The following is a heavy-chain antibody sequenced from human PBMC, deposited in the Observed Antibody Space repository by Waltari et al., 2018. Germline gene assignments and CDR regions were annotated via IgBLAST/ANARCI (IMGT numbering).Heavy chain of an antibody. CDR1: GGSISSYY. CDR2: IYYSGST. Sequence: QVQLQESGPGLVKPSETLSLTCTVSGGSISSYYWSWIRQPPGKGLEWIGYIYYSGSTNYYPSLKSRVTISVDTSKNQFSLKLSSVTAADTAVYYCARVVIFGGLYYMDVWGKGTTVTVSS. D-gene: IGHD3-3*01. V-gene: IGHV4-59*01. CDR3: ARVVIFGGLYYMDV. J-gene: IGHJ6*03.